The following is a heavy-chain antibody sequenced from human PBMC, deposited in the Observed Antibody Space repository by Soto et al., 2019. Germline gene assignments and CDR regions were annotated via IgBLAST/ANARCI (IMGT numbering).Heavy chain of an antibody. Sequence: ASVEASSKAPGYSYTTYGIRWVRQAPGQGLEWMGWISGYNGDTNNAQKFQDRVTMTIDRSTTTAYLELRSLTSDDTAVYYCAKNGHPPYYYYGMDVWGQGTTVTVSS. CDR3: AKNGHPPYYYYGMDV. V-gene: IGHV1-18*01. CDR1: GYSYTTYG. D-gene: IGHD2-8*01. CDR2: ISGYNGDT. J-gene: IGHJ6*02.